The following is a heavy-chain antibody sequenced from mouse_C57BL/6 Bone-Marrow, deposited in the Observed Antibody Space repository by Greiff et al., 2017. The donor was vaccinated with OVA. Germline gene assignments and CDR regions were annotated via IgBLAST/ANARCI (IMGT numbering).Heavy chain of an antibody. V-gene: IGHV10-1*01. CDR1: GFSFNTYA. CDR2: IRSKSNNYAT. J-gene: IGHJ2*01. D-gene: IGHD4-1*01. Sequence: DVKLVESGGGLVQPKGSLKLSCAASGFSFNTYAMNWVRQAPGKGLEWVARIRSKSNNYATYYADSVKDRFTISRDDSESMLYLQMNNLKTEDTAMDYCVRQGNWGYFDYWGQGTTLTVSS. CDR3: VRQGNWGYFDY.